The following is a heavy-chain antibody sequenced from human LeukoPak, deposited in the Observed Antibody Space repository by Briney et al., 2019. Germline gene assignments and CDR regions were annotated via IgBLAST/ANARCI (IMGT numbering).Heavy chain of an antibody. CDR2: IYHSGST. CDR3: ARCYSSSWYINWFDP. D-gene: IGHD6-13*01. CDR1: GYSISSGYF. Sequence: SETLSLTCTVSGYSISSGYFWGWIRQPPGRGLEWIGNIYHSGSTHYNPSLKSRVTISVDTSKNQFSLKLSSVTAADTAVYYCARCYSSSWYINWFDPWGQGTLVTVSS. V-gene: IGHV4-38-2*02. J-gene: IGHJ5*02.